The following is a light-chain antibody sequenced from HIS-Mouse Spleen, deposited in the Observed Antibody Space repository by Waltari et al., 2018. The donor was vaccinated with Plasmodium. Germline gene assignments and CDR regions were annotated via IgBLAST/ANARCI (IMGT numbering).Light chain of an antibody. V-gene: IGKV1-6*01. CDR3: LQDYNYPYT. Sequence: ALQITQSPSSLSASVGDRVTITYRASQGIRNDLGWYQQKPGKAPKLLISAASSLQSGVPSRFSGSGSGTDFTLTISSLQPEDFATYYCLQDYNYPYTFGQGTKLEIK. J-gene: IGKJ2*01. CDR2: AAS. CDR1: QGIRND.